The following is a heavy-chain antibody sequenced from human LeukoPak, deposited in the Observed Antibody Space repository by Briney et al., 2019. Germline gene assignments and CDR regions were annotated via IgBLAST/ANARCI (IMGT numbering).Heavy chain of an antibody. CDR1: GYTFTGYY. D-gene: IGHD3-22*01. CDR3: AREGYDSSGYYYGEDFDY. V-gene: IGHV1-2*02. J-gene: IGHJ4*01. CDR2: INPNSGGT. Sequence: GASVKVSCKASGYTFTGYYMHWVRQAPGQGLEWMGWINPNSGGTNYAQKFQGRVTMTRDTSTSTVYMELSSLRSEDTAVYYCAREGYDSSGYYYGEDFDYWGQGTLVTVSS.